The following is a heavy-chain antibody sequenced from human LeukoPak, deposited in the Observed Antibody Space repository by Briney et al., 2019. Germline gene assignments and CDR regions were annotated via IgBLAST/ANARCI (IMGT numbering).Heavy chain of an antibody. V-gene: IGHV1-69*04. CDR2: IIPILGIA. CDR1: GGTFSRYA. D-gene: IGHD4-17*01. Sequence: ASVTLSCKASGGTFSRYAISWVRQAPGQGLEWMGRIIPILGIANYAQKFQGRVTSTADKSTSTAYMELSSLRAEDTAVYYCAKGVTTVSYWGQGTLVTVSS. CDR3: AKGVTTVSY. J-gene: IGHJ4*02.